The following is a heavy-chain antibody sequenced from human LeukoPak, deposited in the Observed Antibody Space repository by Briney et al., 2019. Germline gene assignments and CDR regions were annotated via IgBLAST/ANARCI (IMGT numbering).Heavy chain of an antibody. V-gene: IGHV4-59*08. CDR2: IFYTGST. CDR1: GGSLSNYY. J-gene: IGHJ4*02. CDR3: ARYSSARSYIDY. D-gene: IGHD6-19*01. Sequence: PSETLSLTCTVSGGSLSNYYWIWIRQSPGKGLEWIGHIFYTGSTKYNPSLKSRVTISIDTSKNQFSLKLSSVTAADTAVYYCARYSSARSYIDYWGQGALVTVSS.